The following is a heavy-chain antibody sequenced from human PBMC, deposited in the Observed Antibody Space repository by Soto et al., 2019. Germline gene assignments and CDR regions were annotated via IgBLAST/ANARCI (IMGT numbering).Heavy chain of an antibody. Sequence: GGSLRLSCAASGFTFSSYGMHWVRQAPGKGLEWVAVISYDGSNKYYADSVKGRFTISRDNSKNTLYLQMNSLRAEDTAVYYCAKDFRRRGYCSGGSCSKFDPWGQGTLVTVSS. CDR3: AKDFRRRGYCSGGSCSKFDP. CDR2: ISYDGSNK. J-gene: IGHJ5*02. CDR1: GFTFSSYG. V-gene: IGHV3-30*18. D-gene: IGHD2-15*01.